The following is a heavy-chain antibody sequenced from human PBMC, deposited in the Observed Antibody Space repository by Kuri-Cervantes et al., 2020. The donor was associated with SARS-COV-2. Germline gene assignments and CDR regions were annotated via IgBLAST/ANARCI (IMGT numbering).Heavy chain of an antibody. D-gene: IGHD1-20*01. J-gene: IGHJ4*02. CDR2: IYYSGST. V-gene: IGHV4-39*01. Sequence: SETLSLTCTVSGGSISSSSYYWGWIRQPPGKGPEWIGSIYYSGSTYYNPSLKSRVTISVDTSKNQFSLKLSSVTAADTAVYYCARVRITGTTPFDYWGQGTLVTVSS. CDR1: GGSISSSSYY. CDR3: ARVRITGTTPFDY.